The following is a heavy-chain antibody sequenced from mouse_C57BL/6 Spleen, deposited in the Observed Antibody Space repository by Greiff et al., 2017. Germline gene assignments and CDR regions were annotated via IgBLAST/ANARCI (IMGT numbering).Heavy chain of an antibody. J-gene: IGHJ2*01. V-gene: IGHV1-55*01. D-gene: IGHD1-1*01. CDR3: ARRDYYGSSHFDY. Sequence: QVQLQQPGAELVKPGASVKMSCKASGYTFTSYWITWVKQRPGQGLEWIGDIYPGSGSTNYNEKFKSKATLAVDTSSSTAYMQLSSLTSEDSAVYYCARRDYYGSSHFDYWGQGTTLTVSS. CDR2: IYPGSGST. CDR1: GYTFTSYW.